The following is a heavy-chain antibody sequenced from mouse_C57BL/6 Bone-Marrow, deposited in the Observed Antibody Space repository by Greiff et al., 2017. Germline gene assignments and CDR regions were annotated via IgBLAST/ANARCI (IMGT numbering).Heavy chain of an antibody. D-gene: IGHD2-3*01. Sequence: VQLQQPGAELVKPGASVKLSCKASGYTFTSYWMHWVKQRPGKGLEWIGMIPPNSGSTNYNEKFKSKATLTVDKSSSTAYMQLSSLTAEDSAVYYGPRIDDGYYGARDYWGQGTSVTVSS. CDR3: PRIDDGYYGARDY. J-gene: IGHJ4*01. CDR2: IPPNSGST. CDR1: GYTFTSYW. V-gene: IGHV1-64*01.